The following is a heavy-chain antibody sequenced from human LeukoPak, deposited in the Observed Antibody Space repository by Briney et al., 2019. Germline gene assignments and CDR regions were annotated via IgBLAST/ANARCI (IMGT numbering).Heavy chain of an antibody. V-gene: IGHV3-30*02. D-gene: IGHD5-24*01. J-gene: IGHJ5*02. CDR3: ARDYSSGYHSDGPRFDP. CDR1: GFIFSNFG. CDR2: IRYDKSNE. Sequence: GGSLRLSCTVSGFIFSNFGMHWVRQAPGKGLEWLAYIRYDKSNEYYADFVKGRFTISRDTSKNVLYLQMKSLRPEDTALYFCARDYSSGYHSDGPRFDPWGQGTLVTVSS.